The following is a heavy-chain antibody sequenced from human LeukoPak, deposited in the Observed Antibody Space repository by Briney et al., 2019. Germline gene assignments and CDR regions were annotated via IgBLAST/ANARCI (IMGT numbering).Heavy chain of an antibody. D-gene: IGHD3-10*01. V-gene: IGHV1-24*01. J-gene: IGHJ5*02. CDR2: FDPEDGET. CDR1: GYTLTELS. Sequence: ASVKVSCKVSGYTLTELSMHWVRQAPGKGLEWMGGFDPEDGETIYAQKFQGRVTVTEDTSTDTAYMELSSLRSEDTAVYYCATSGSYGSGSYYDRRVPSNWFDPWGQGTLVTVSS. CDR3: ATSGSYGSGSYYDRRVPSNWFDP.